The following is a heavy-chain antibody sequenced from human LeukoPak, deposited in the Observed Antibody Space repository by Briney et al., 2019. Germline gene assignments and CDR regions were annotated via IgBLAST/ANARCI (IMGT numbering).Heavy chain of an antibody. CDR2: ISGSGGST. V-gene: IGHV3-23*01. Sequence: GGSLRLSCAASGFTVSSNYMSWVRQAPGKGLEWVSTISGSGGSTYNADSVKGRFTISRDNSKNTLYLQMNSLRAEDTAVYYCAKDQYSSGWYWGQGTLVTVSS. D-gene: IGHD6-19*01. CDR3: AKDQYSSGWY. J-gene: IGHJ4*02. CDR1: GFTVSSNY.